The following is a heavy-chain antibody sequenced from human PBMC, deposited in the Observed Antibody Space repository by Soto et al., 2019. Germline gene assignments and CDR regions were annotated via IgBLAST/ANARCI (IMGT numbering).Heavy chain of an antibody. CDR2: INHSGRV. CDR1: GGSFIGHS. D-gene: IGHD3-22*01. V-gene: IGHV4-34*01. J-gene: IGHJ5*01. CDR3: STRAYDTNGYYRFDP. Sequence: ASETLSLTCAVYGGSFIGHSWTWRRQSPGKGLEWIGDINHSGRVNYSPSLKSRVTISLDTSKNQFSLTLSAVTAADTAMYYCSTRAYDTNGYYRFDPWGQGTLVTVSS.